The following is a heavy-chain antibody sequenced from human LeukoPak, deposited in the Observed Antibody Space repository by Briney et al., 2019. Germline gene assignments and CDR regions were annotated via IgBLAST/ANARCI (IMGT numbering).Heavy chain of an antibody. CDR3: ARDLEDIVVVVAARGSTYWFDP. CDR2: IYTSGST. J-gene: IGHJ5*02. D-gene: IGHD2-15*01. V-gene: IGHV4-4*07. CDR1: GGSISSYY. Sequence: SETLSLTCTVSGGSISSYYWSWIRQPAGKGLEWIGRIYTSGSTNYNPSLKSRVTMSVDTSKNQFSLKLSSVTAADTAVYYCARDLEDIVVVVAARGSTYWFDPWGQGTLVTVSS.